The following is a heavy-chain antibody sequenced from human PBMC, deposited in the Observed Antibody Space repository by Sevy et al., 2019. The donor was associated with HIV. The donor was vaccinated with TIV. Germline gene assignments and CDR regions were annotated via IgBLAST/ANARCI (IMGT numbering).Heavy chain of an antibody. Sequence: GGSLRLSCAASGFTFSNYAMNCVRQAPGKGLEWVSTISGTGLSTYYADSVKGRFTISRDNSKNTLYLQMNTLRAEDTSFYFCAKDLVLLAARQGYFDYWGQGTQVTVSS. V-gene: IGHV3-23*01. J-gene: IGHJ4*02. D-gene: IGHD6-6*01. CDR3: AKDLVLLAARQGYFDY. CDR1: GFTFSNYA. CDR2: ISGTGLST.